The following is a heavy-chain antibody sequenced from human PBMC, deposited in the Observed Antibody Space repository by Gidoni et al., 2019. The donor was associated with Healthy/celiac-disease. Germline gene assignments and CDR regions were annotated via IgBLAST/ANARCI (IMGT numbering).Heavy chain of an antibody. CDR1: GYTFTSYR. CDR3: ARSVSGDSFDY. Sequence: VQLVQSAAEVQKPGASVTVSCKASGYTFTSYRISWVRQAPGQGLEWMGWISAYNGNTNYAQKLQGRVTMTTDTSTSTAYMELRRLRSDDTAVDYCARSVSGDSFDYWGQGTLVTVSS. V-gene: IGHV1-18*01. J-gene: IGHJ4*02. D-gene: IGHD6-25*01. CDR2: ISAYNGNT.